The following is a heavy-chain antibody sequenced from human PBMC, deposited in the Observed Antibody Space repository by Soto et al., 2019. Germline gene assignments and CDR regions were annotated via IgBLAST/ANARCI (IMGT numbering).Heavy chain of an antibody. CDR1: WYTFTSYA. V-gene: IGHV1-3*01. J-gene: IGHJ6*03. D-gene: IGHD3-22*01. Sequence: GGSAKVSCKASWYTFTSYAIHLVRQAPGKRLELMGWSNAGNGNTKYSQKFQGRVTITRDTSASTSYMELSSLRSEDTAVYYCARPARGYDYYYCYYYMDVWGKGTTVTVSS. CDR2: SNAGNGNT. CDR3: ARPARGYDYYYCYYYMDV.